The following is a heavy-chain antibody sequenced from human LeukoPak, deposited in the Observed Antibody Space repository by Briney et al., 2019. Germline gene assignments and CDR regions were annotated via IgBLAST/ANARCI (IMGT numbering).Heavy chain of an antibody. D-gene: IGHD4-17*01. V-gene: IGHV4-31*03. J-gene: IGHJ5*02. Sequence: PSETLSLTCTVSGGSISSGGYYWSWIRQHPGKGLEWIGYIYYSGSTFYNPSLKSRVTISVDTSKNQFSLKLSSVTAADTAMYYCARTYGDYTSGGNWFDPWGQGTLVTASS. CDR1: GGSISSGGYY. CDR2: IYYSGST. CDR3: ARTYGDYTSGGNWFDP.